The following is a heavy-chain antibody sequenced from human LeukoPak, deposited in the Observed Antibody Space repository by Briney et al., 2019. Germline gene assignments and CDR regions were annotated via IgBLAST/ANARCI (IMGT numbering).Heavy chain of an antibody. CDR1: GGSFSGYY. V-gene: IGHV4-34*01. CDR2: INHSGST. J-gene: IGHJ4*02. D-gene: IGHD6-19*01. CDR3: ARAHSSGWYVG. Sequence: PSETLSLTCAVYGGSFSGYYWSWIRQPPGKGLEWIGEINHSGSTNYNPSLKSRVTISVDTSKNQFSLKLSSVTAADPAVYYCARAHSSGWYVGWGQGTLVTVSS.